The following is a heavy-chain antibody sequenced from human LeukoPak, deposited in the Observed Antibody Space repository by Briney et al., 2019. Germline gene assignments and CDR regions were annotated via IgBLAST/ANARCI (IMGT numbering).Heavy chain of an antibody. D-gene: IGHD4-17*01. V-gene: IGHV3-21*01. CDR3: AREPSNYGDHYFDC. CDR1: GFTFSSYS. CDR2: ISSSSSYI. Sequence: GGSLRLSCAASGFTFSSYSMNWVRQAPGKGLEWVSSISSSSSYIYYADSVKGRFTISRDNAKNSLYLQMNSLRAEDTAVYYCAREPSNYGDHYFDCWGQGRLVTVSS. J-gene: IGHJ4*02.